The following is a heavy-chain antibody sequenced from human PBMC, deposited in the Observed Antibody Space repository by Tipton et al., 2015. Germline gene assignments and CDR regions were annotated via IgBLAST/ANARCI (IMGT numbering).Heavy chain of an antibody. J-gene: IGHJ3*02. V-gene: IGHV4-31*03. CDR3: ARIVVDAFDI. CDR1: GGSISSGVYY. Sequence: TLSLTCTVSGGSISSGVYYWSWIRQHPGKGLEWIGDIYYSGSTYYNPSLKSRVTMSVDTSKNQFSLKLSSVTAADTAVYYCARIVVDAFDIWGQGTMVTVSS. D-gene: IGHD3-22*01. CDR2: IYYSGST.